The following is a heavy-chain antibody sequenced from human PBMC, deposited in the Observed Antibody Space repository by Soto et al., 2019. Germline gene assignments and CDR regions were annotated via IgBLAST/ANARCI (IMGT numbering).Heavy chain of an antibody. CDR3: VRLNRDYYYYGMDV. V-gene: IGHV4-4*02. CDR2: IDHNGIT. CDR1: GDSISNSKW. Sequence: SETLSLTCAVSGDSISNSKWWTWVRQTPGKGLEWIGKIDHNGITNYNSSLESRVTILKDNSKNQLSLKLSSVTGADSAVYYCVRLNRDYYYYGMDVWGQGATVTVSS. J-gene: IGHJ6*02.